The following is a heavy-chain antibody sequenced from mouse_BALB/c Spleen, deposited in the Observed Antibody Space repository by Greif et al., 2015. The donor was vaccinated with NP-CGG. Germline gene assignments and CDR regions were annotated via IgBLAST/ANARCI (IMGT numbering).Heavy chain of an antibody. CDR1: GYTFSSYW. Sequence: VQLVESGAELMKPGASVKISCKATGYTFSSYWIEWVKQRPGHGLEWIGETLPGSGSTNYNEKFKGKATFTADTSSNTAYMQLSSLTSEDSAVYYCARIYYYGRRYFDVWGAGTTVTVSS. D-gene: IGHD1-1*01. V-gene: IGHV1-9*01. CDR3: ARIYYYGRRYFDV. J-gene: IGHJ1*01. CDR2: TLPGSGST.